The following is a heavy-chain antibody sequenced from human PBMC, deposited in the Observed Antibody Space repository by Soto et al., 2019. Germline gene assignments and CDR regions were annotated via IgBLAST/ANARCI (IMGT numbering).Heavy chain of an antibody. CDR2: ISSSSSYI. CDR3: ARDPSIVGAMRFDY. CDR1: GFTFSNYA. Sequence: GGSLRLSCAASGFTFSNYAMSWVRQAPGKGLEWVSSISSSSSYIYYADSVKGRFTISRDNAKNSLYLQMNSLRAEDTAVYYCARDPSIVGAMRFDYWGQGTLVTVSS. J-gene: IGHJ4*02. D-gene: IGHD1-26*01. V-gene: IGHV3-21*01.